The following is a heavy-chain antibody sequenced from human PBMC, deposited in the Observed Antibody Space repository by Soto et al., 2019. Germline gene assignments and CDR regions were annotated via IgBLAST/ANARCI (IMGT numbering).Heavy chain of an antibody. V-gene: IGHV4-30-4*01. CDR3: ASDKGITIFGIGWFDP. Sequence: SETLSLTCTVSGGSISSGDSYWSWIRQPPGKGLEWIGYIYYSGSTYYNPSLKSRVTISVDTSKNQFSLKLSSVTAADTAVYYCASDKGITIFGIGWFDPWGQGTLVTVSS. CDR1: GGSISSGDSY. CDR2: IYYSGST. J-gene: IGHJ5*02. D-gene: IGHD3-3*01.